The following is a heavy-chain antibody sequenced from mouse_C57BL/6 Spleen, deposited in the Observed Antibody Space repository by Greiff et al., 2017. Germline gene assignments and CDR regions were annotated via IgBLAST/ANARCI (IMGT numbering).Heavy chain of an antibody. CDR3: ARGGIYDYGRRDYYAMDY. Sequence: QVQLKESGAELAKPGASVKLSCKASGYTFTSYWMHWVKQRPGQGLEWIGYINPSSGYTKYNQQFKDKATLTADKSSSTAYMQLSSLTYEDSAVYYCARGGIYDYGRRDYYAMDYWGQGTSVTVSS. V-gene: IGHV1-7*01. J-gene: IGHJ4*01. CDR1: GYTFTSYW. D-gene: IGHD2-4*01. CDR2: INPSSGYT.